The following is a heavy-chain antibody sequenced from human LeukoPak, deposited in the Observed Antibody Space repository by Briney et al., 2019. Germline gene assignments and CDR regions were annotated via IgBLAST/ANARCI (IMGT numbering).Heavy chain of an antibody. CDR3: SRDGPGDY. J-gene: IGHJ4*02. D-gene: IGHD1-14*01. CDR1: GVTFSSYA. CDR2: NSISGGAK. Sequence: PGGSLRLSCAASGVTFSSYAMTWVRQAPGKGLECVSYNSISGGAKYYADSVEGRFTISRDNAKNSLYLQMSSLRVEDTAVYYCSRDGPGDYWGQGTLVTVSS. V-gene: IGHV3-48*03.